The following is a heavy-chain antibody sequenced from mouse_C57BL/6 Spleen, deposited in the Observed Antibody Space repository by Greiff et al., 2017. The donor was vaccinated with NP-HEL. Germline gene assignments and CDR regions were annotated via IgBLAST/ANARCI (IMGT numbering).Heavy chain of an antibody. D-gene: IGHD1-1*01. V-gene: IGHV1-4*01. J-gene: IGHJ4*01. Sequence: VQLQQSGAELARPGASVKMSCKASGYTFTSYTMHWVKQRPGQGLEWIGYINPSSGYTKYNQKFKDKATLTADKSSSTAYMQLSSLTSEDSAVYYCARPFITTDYYAMDYWGQGTSVTVSS. CDR3: ARPFITTDYYAMDY. CDR1: GYTFTSYT. CDR2: INPSSGYT.